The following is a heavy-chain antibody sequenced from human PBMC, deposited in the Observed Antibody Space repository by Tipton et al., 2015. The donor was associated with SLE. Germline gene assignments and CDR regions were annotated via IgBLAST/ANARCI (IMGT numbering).Heavy chain of an antibody. J-gene: IGHJ3*01. CDR2: ISWNSGRL. D-gene: IGHD1-26*01. CDR3: SKPRHHMWELVEGLDV. CDR1: GFNFRDYA. V-gene: IGHV3-9*01. Sequence: SLRLSCVASGFNFRDYAMHWVRQAPGKGLEWVSGISWNSGRLGYADSVRGRFTVSRDNAKNSLYLQMNSLTTEDTALYYCSKPRHHMWELVEGLDVWGQGTMVTVSS.